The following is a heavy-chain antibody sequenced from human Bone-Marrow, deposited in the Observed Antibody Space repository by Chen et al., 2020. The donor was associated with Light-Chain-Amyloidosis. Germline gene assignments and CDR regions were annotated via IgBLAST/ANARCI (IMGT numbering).Heavy chain of an antibody. CDR3: ARYFHRSGWTFDH. CDR2: IDWDGDK. Sequence: QVTLRESGLALVRPTQTLTLTCTFSGFSLATTGMCVGWIRQPPGKALEWLALIDWDGDKYYSTSLKTRLTISEDTSQNQVVLSMTDMDPADTATYYCARYFHRSGWTFDHWGQGALVTVSS. J-gene: IGHJ4*02. V-gene: IGHV2-70*01. D-gene: IGHD6-19*01. CDR1: GFSLATTGMC.